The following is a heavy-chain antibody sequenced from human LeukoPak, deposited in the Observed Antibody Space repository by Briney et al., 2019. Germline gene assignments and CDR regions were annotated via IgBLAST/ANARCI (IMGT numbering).Heavy chain of an antibody. J-gene: IGHJ6*02. CDR3: AKVTAARSYYYYGMDV. CDR1: GFTFSSYG. V-gene: IGHV3-30*18. Sequence: PGRSLRLSCEASGFTFSSYGMHWVRQAPGQGLEWMAVISYDGSNKYYADSVKGRFTISRDNSKNTLYLQMNSLRAEDTAVYYCAKVTAARSYYYYGMDVWGQGTTVTVSS. D-gene: IGHD6-6*01. CDR2: ISYDGSNK.